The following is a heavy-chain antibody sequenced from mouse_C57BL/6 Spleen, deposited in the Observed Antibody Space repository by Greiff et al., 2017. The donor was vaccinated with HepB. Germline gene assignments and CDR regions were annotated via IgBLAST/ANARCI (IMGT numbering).Heavy chain of an antibody. CDR2: IRNKANGYTT. CDR1: GFTFTDYY. D-gene: IGHD4-1*01. J-gene: IGHJ4*01. V-gene: IGHV7-3*01. CDR3: ARYPLGDY. Sequence: VQLQQSGGGLVQPGGSLSLSCAASGFTFTDYYMSWVRQPPGKALEWLGFIRNKANGYTTEYSASVKGRFTISRDNSQSILYLQMNALRAEDSATYCCARYPLGDYWGQGTSVTVSS.